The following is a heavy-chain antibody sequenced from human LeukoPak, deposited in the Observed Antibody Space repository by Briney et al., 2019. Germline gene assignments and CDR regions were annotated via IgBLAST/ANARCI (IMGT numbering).Heavy chain of an antibody. CDR3: ARTDSGRFSYFDY. Sequence: PSETLSLTCTVSGGSISSSSYYWGWLRQPPGKGLEWVGTIFYAGDTFYNPSLESRVTISVDTSKNQFSLKLTSVTAADRAVYYCARTDSGRFSYFDYWGQRTLVTVSS. J-gene: IGHJ4*02. CDR1: GGSISSSSYY. V-gene: IGHV4-39*01. CDR2: IFYAGDT. D-gene: IGHD5-12*01.